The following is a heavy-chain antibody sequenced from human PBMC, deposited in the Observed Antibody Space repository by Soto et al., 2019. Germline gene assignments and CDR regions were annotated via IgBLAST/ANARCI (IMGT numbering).Heavy chain of an antibody. D-gene: IGHD3-22*01. V-gene: IGHV1-46*03. J-gene: IGHJ3*02. Sequence: ASVKPSGTASGGTFSSYAISCVRQAPGQGLEWMGIINPSGGSTSYAQKFQGRVTMTRDTSTSTVYMELSSLRSEDTAVYYCASPTYYYDSSGPIDIWGQGTMVTVSS. CDR1: GGTFSSYA. CDR2: INPSGGST. CDR3: ASPTYYYDSSGPIDI.